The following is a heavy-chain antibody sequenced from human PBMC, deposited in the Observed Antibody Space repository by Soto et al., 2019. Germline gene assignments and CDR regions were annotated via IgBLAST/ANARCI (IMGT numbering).Heavy chain of an antibody. V-gene: IGHV3-33*01. CDR1: GFTFSSYG. Sequence: PGGSLRLSCAESGFTFSSYGMHWVRQAPGKGLEWVAVIWYDGSNKYYADSVKGRFTISRDNSKNTLYLQMNSLRAEDTAVYYCARDESLGYSSSWYHYGMDVWGQGTTVTVSS. D-gene: IGHD6-13*01. CDR2: IWYDGSNK. CDR3: ARDESLGYSSSWYHYGMDV. J-gene: IGHJ6*02.